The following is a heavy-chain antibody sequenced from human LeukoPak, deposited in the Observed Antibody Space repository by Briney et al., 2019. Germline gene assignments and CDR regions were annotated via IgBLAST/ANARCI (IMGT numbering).Heavy chain of an antibody. J-gene: IGHJ4*02. CDR1: GGSISDAAYY. CDR2: IYYSGST. CDR3: ASPNYYDSSGYFDY. V-gene: IGHV4-31*03. Sequence: SETLSHTCTVSGGSISDAAYYWSWIRQHPGEGLKWIGYIYYSGSTSYNPSLKSRVTISVDTSKNQFSLKLSSVTAADTAVYYCASPNYYDSSGYFDYWGQGTLVTVSS. D-gene: IGHD3-22*01.